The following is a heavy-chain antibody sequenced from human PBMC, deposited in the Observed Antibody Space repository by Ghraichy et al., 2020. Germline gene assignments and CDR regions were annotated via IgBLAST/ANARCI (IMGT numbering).Heavy chain of an antibody. V-gene: IGHV3-7*01. J-gene: IGHJ4*02. CDR1: GFTFSTNW. CDR3: ARIRRYSSWANEDY. Sequence: GGSLRLSCAASGFTFSTNWMTWVRQAPGKGLEWVANINEDGSQKYYVDSVKGRFSISRDNGKNSLYLQMSSLRAEDTAMYYCARIRRYSSWANEDYWGQGTLVTVSS. D-gene: IGHD2-15*01. CDR2: INEDGSQK.